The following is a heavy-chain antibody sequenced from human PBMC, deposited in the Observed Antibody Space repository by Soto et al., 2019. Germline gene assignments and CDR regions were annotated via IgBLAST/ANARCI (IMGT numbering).Heavy chain of an antibody. CDR3: AHSRNLITEDAQVGDFDY. Sequence: QINLKESGPTLVKPTQTLTMTCSFSGFSLTTAGVGVGWVRQSPGEALEWLALIYWDDDERYSPSLKTRLTITKDLSKNQVVLITTNMAPVDTATYYCAHSRNLITEDAQVGDFDYWGQGTLVTVSS. J-gene: IGHJ4*02. CDR2: IYWDDDE. D-gene: IGHD3-10*01. V-gene: IGHV2-5*02. CDR1: GFSLTTAGVG.